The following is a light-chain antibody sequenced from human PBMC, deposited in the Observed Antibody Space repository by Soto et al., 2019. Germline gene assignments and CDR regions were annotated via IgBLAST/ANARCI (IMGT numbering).Light chain of an antibody. V-gene: IGKV3D-20*01. CDR2: DAS. J-gene: IGKJ4*01. CDR1: QSLSSSY. CDR3: QQYGSSPLT. Sequence: EIVLTQSPATLSLSPGERATLSCGASQSLSSSYLAWYQQKPGLAPWLLIYDASSRATGIPDRFSGSGSGTDFTLTISRLEPEDFAVYYCQQYGSSPLTFGGGTKVDIK.